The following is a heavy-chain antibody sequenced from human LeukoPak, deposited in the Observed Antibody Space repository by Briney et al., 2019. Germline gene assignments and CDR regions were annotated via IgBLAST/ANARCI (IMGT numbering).Heavy chain of an antibody. CDR3: ASGGVVVAGTSHYYGMDV. D-gene: IGHD6-19*01. Sequence: PTASVKVSCKASGGTFSSYAISWVRQAPGQGLEWMGRIIPILGIANYAQKFQGRVTITADKSTSTAYMELSSLRSEDTAVYYCASGGVVVAGTSHYYGMDVWGQGTTVTVSS. CDR2: IIPILGIA. CDR1: GGTFSSYA. V-gene: IGHV1-69*04. J-gene: IGHJ6*02.